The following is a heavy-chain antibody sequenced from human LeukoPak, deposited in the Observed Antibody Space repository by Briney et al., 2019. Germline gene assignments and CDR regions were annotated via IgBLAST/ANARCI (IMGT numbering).Heavy chain of an antibody. CDR1: GFTFSSYA. V-gene: IGHV3-64D*06. D-gene: IGHD5-18*01. Sequence: GGSLRLSCSASGFTFSSYAMHWVRQAPGKGLEYVSAIGSNGDKTYSADSVKGRFTISRDNSKNTLYLQMSSPRAEDTAVYYCVIFKGYNYGDDYWGQGTLVTVSS. J-gene: IGHJ4*02. CDR2: IGSNGDKT. CDR3: VIFKGYNYGDDY.